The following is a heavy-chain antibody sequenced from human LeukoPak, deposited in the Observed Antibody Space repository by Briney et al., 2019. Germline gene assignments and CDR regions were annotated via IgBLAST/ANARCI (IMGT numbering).Heavy chain of an antibody. Sequence: PSETLSLTCTVSGGSISSSSYYWGWIRQPPGKGLEWIGSIYYSGSTYYNPSLKSRVTISVDTSKNQFSLKLSSVTAADTAVYYCARFSHCSSTSCYVFDYWGQGTLVTVSS. CDR2: IYYSGST. J-gene: IGHJ4*02. V-gene: IGHV4-39*01. CDR3: ARFSHCSSTSCYVFDY. D-gene: IGHD2-2*01. CDR1: GGSISSSSYY.